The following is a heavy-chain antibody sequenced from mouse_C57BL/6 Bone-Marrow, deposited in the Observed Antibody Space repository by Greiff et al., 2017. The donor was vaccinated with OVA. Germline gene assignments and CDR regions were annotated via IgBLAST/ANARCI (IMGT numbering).Heavy chain of an antibody. Sequence: QVQLKESGAELVKPGASVKLSCKASGYTFTEYTIHWVKQRSGQGLEWIGWFYPGSGSITYNEKFKDKATLTADKASSTVYMELSRLTSEDSAVYVGARDEDDYYGSSYIFDYWGQGTTLTVSS. CDR1: GYTFTEYT. J-gene: IGHJ2*01. CDR3: ARDEDDYYGSSYIFDY. V-gene: IGHV1-62-2*01. D-gene: IGHD1-1*01. CDR2: FYPGSGSI.